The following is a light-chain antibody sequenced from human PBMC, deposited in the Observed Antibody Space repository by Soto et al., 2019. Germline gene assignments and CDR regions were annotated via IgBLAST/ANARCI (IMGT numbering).Light chain of an antibody. CDR1: QSVGSGY. CDR3: QQRCSRPRT. J-gene: IGKJ1*01. V-gene: IGKV3D-20*02. Sequence: EIELTQSPGTLPLSPGERATLSCRASQSVGSGYLAWYQQKPGQAPRILIFGASGRATGIPDRFSGSGSGTDFTLTISRLEPEDFAVYYCQQRCSRPRTFGQGTKVDIK. CDR2: GAS.